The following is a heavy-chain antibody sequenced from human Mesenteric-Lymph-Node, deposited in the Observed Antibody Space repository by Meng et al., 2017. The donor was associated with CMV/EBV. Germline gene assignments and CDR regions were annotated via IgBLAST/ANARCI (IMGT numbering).Heavy chain of an antibody. Sequence: VSGGSISSSSYYWGWLRQPPGKGLEWIGSIYYSGSTYYNPSLKSRVTISVDTSKNQFSLKLSSVTAADTAVYYCARGTVTDDAFDIWGQGTMVTVSS. V-gene: IGHV4-39*07. CDR1: GGSISSSSYY. CDR2: IYYSGST. J-gene: IGHJ3*02. D-gene: IGHD4-17*01. CDR3: ARGTVTDDAFDI.